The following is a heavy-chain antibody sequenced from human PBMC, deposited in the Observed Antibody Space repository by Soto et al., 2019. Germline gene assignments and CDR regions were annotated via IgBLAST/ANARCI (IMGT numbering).Heavy chain of an antibody. D-gene: IGHD3-3*01. J-gene: IGHJ6*02. CDR3: AREGVEYDFWSGSDYGMDV. V-gene: IGHV3-33*01. Sequence: GGSLRLSCAASGFTFSSYGMHWVRQAPGKGLEWVAVIWYDGSNKYYADSVKGRFTISRDNSKNTLYLQMNSLRAEDTAVYYCAREGVEYDFWSGSDYGMDVWGQGTTVTVSS. CDR1: GFTFSSYG. CDR2: IWYDGSNK.